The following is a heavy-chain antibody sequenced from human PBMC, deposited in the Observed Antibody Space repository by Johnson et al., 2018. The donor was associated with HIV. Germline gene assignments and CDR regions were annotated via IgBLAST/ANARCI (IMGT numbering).Heavy chain of an antibody. CDR1: GFTFSSYD. CDR2: IGTAGDT. CDR3: VKDSETSSAPLDGAFDI. Sequence: VQLVESGGGLVQPGGSLRLSCAASGFTFSSYDMHWVRQATGKGLEWVSAIGTAGDTYYPGSVKGRFTISRENAKNSLYLQMNSLRAEDTALYYCVKDSETSSAPLDGAFDIWGQGTTVTVSS. D-gene: IGHD6-19*01. J-gene: IGHJ3*02. V-gene: IGHV3-13*01.